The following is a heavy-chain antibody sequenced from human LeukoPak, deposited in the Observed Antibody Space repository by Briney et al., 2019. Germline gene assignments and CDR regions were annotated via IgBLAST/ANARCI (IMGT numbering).Heavy chain of an antibody. V-gene: IGHV3-30-3*01. J-gene: IGHJ3*02. Sequence: HPGRSLRLSCAASGFTFSSYAMHWVRQAPGKGLEWVAVISYDGSNKYYADSVKGRFTISRDNSKNTLYPQMNSLRAEDTAVYYCARETFRYSDAFDIWGQGTMVTVSS. D-gene: IGHD1-14*01. CDR2: ISYDGSNK. CDR3: ARETFRYSDAFDI. CDR1: GFTFSSYA.